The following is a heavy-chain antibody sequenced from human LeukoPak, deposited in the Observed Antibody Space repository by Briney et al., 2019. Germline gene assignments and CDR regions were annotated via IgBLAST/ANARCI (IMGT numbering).Heavy chain of an antibody. CDR3: ARHADSGFGELAFDY. CDR2: INHSGST. D-gene: IGHD3-10*01. J-gene: IGHJ4*02. V-gene: IGHV4-34*01. CDR1: GGSFSGYY. Sequence: SETLSLTCAVYGGSFSGYYWSWIRQPPGKGLEWIGEINHSGSTNYNPSLKSRVTISVDTSKNQFSLKLSSVTAADTAVYYCARHADSGFGELAFDYWGQETLVTVSS.